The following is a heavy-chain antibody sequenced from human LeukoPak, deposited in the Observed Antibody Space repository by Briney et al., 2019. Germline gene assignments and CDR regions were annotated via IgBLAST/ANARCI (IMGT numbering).Heavy chain of an antibody. Sequence: ASVKVSCKASGYTFTSYGISWVRQAPGQGLEWTGWISAYNGNTNYAQKLQGRVTMTTDTSTSTAYMELRSLRSDDTAVYYCARGYCSGGSCYHYYYYGMDVWGQGTTVTVSS. V-gene: IGHV1-18*01. D-gene: IGHD2-15*01. CDR2: ISAYNGNT. J-gene: IGHJ6*02. CDR1: GYTFTSYG. CDR3: ARGYCSGGSCYHYYYYGMDV.